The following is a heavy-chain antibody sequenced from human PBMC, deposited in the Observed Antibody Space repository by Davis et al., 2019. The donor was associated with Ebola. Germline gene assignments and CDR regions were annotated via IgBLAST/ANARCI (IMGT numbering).Heavy chain of an antibody. J-gene: IGHJ6*02. CDR1: GGSFSGYY. Sequence: PSETLSLTCAVYGGSFSGYYWSWIRQPPGKGLEWIGEIKHSGSTNYNPSLKSRVTISVDTSKNQFSLKLSSVTAADTAVYYCARDWGITMVRGVISPNYYYYGMDVWGQGTTVTVSS. V-gene: IGHV4-34*01. D-gene: IGHD3-10*01. CDR2: IKHSGST. CDR3: ARDWGITMVRGVISPNYYYYGMDV.